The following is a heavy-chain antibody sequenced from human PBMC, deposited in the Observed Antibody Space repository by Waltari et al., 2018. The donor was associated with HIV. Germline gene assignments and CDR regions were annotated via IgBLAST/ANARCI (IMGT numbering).Heavy chain of an antibody. V-gene: IGHV3-7*03. CDR3: AKEHDFGTIIFNYYLGLDV. CDR1: GFTFSSHW. Sequence: LVESGGGLVQPGRSLRLSCAASGFTFSSHWMTWVRQAPGKGLERVGTIKQDGRGKYYGDSVRGRFTISRDNANTSLYLQMNRLRVEDTGIYYCAKEHDFGTIIFNYYLGLDVWGQGTSVTVSS. J-gene: IGHJ6*02. D-gene: IGHD3-3*01. CDR2: IKQDGRGK.